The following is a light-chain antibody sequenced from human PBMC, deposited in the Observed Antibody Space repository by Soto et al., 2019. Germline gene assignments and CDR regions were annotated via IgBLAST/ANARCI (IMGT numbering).Light chain of an antibody. V-gene: IGKV3-20*01. Sequence: VWIPAERIRALSGRRGAIGGRSASQNVRNNYLAWYQQKPGQSPRLLIYAASSRASGIPDRFSGSGPGTDFNLTMSTLQPEDFAVHYCDQHGRSLGTFAQGTKVDIK. CDR3: DQHGRSLGT. J-gene: IGKJ2*01. CDR1: QNVRNNY. CDR2: AAS.